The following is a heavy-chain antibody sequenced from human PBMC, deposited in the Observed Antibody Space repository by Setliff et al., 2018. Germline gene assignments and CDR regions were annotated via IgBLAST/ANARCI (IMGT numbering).Heavy chain of an antibody. Sequence: PSETLSLTCAVSDFSVSSVYYWGWIRQPPGKGLEWIANVYYSGTTYYNPSLESRVTMSVDTSKRQFSLNLYSVTAADTAVYYCARTSTGRYFDLWGRGTLVTVSS. CDR3: ARTSTGRYFDL. CDR2: VYYSGTT. CDR1: DFSVSSVYY. D-gene: IGHD2-2*01. J-gene: IGHJ2*01. V-gene: IGHV4-38-2*01.